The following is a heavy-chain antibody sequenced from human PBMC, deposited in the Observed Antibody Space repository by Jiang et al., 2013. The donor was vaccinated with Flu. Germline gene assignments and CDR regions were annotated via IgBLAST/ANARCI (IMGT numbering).Heavy chain of an antibody. V-gene: IGHV5-51*01. Sequence: IYPGDSDTRYSPSFQGQVTISADKSISTAYLQWSSLKASDTAMYYCASRGGIGYYDASDIWGQGTMVTVSS. CDR3: ASRGGIGYYDASDI. D-gene: IGHD1-26*01. J-gene: IGHJ3*02. CDR2: IYPGDSDT.